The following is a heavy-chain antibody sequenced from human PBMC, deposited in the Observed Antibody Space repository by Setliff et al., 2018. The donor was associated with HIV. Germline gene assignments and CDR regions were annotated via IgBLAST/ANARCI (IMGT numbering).Heavy chain of an antibody. D-gene: IGHD5-12*01. Sequence: SETLSLTCAVYGGSFSGYYWTWIRQPPGKGLEWIGEINHSGSTNYNPSLTSRVTISVDKSKNQFSLNLKSVTVADTAVYYCARASSLGDDWAYGMDVWGPGTTVTVS. CDR2: INHSGST. CDR1: GGSFSGYY. V-gene: IGHV4-34*01. CDR3: ARASSLGDDWAYGMDV. J-gene: IGHJ6*02.